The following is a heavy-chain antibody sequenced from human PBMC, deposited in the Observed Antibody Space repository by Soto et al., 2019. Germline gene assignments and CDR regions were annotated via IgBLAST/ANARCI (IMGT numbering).Heavy chain of an antibody. CDR1: GGTFSSYA. D-gene: IGHD3-16*02. CDR3: VRTTYDYVWGSYRPYYFDY. V-gene: IGHV1-69*13. CDR2: IIPIFGTA. J-gene: IGHJ4*02. Sequence: ASVKVSCKASGGTFSSYAISWVRQAPGQGLEWMGGIIPIFGTANYAQKFQGRVTITADASTSTAYMELSRLRSEDTAVYYCVRTTYDYVWGSYRPYYFDYWGQGTLVTVSS.